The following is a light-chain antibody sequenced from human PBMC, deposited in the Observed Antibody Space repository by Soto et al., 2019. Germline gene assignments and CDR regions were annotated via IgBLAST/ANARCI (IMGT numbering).Light chain of an antibody. J-gene: IGLJ2*01. V-gene: IGLV4-60*03. CDR1: SGHSTYI. Sequence: QTVVTQSSSASASLGSSVNLTCTLSSGHSTYIIAWHQQQPGKAPRYLMKLEGSGTYNKGSGVPDRFSGSSSGADRYLTISNLQSVDEADYYCETWDSNTRVFGGGTQLTVL. CDR2: LEGSGTY. CDR3: ETWDSNTRV.